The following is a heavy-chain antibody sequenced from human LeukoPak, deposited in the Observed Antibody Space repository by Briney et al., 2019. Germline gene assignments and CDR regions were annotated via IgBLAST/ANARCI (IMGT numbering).Heavy chain of an antibody. CDR1: GGSISSYY. D-gene: IGHD1-26*01. CDR3: ARGGRVGDDRAGYYYGMDV. V-gene: IGHV4-59*01. Sequence: KPSETLSLTCTVSGGSISSYYWSWIRQPPGKGLEWIGYIYYSGSTNYNPSLKSRVTISVDTSKNQFSLKLSSVTAADTAVYYCARGGRVGDDRAGYYYGMDVWGKGTTVTVSS. CDR2: IYYSGST. J-gene: IGHJ6*04.